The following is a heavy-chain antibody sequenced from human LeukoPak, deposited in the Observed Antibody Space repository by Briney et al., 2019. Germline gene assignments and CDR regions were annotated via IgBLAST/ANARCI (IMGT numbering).Heavy chain of an antibody. CDR1: GFTFSDYY. Sequence: GGSLRLSCAASGFTFSDYYMSWIRQAPGKGLEWVSYISSSGSTIYYADSVKGRFTISRDNAKNSLYLQMNSLRAEDTAVYYCARDRGTSTVRSFDIWGQGTMVTVSS. D-gene: IGHD4-17*01. CDR2: ISSSGSTI. CDR3: ARDRGTSTVRSFDI. J-gene: IGHJ3*02. V-gene: IGHV3-11*04.